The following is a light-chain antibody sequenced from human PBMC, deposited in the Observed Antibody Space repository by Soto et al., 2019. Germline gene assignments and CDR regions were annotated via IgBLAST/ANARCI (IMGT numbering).Light chain of an antibody. V-gene: IGKV1-27*01. Sequence: DIQMTQSPASLSASVGDRVTITCRASQGISTYLAWYQQKPGKVPKLLLYAASTLQSGVPSRFSGSGSGTDFTLTITSLQPEDVATYYCQKYSSVITFGQGTRLEIK. CDR3: QKYSSVIT. CDR2: AAS. J-gene: IGKJ5*01. CDR1: QGISTY.